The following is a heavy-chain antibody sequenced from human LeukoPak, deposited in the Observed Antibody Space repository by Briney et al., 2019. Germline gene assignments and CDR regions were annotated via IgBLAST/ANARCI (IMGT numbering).Heavy chain of an antibody. V-gene: IGHV3-53*01. J-gene: IGHJ4*02. D-gene: IGHD6-13*01. CDR1: GFTFSSNY. CDR3: ARDKNPGIAAD. Sequence: GGSLRLSCAASGFTFSSNYMSWVRQAPGKGLEWVSVIYSGGSTYYADSVKGRFTISRDNSENTLYLQMNSLRAEDTAVYYCARDKNPGIAADWGQGTLVTVSS. CDR2: IYSGGST.